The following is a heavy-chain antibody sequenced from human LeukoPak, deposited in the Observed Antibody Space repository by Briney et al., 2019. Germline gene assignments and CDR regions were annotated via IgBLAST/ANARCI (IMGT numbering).Heavy chain of an antibody. J-gene: IGHJ3*01. Sequence: SETLSLTCTVSGGSISSYYWSWIRQPPGRGLEWIGYVHFSGSTSLNPSLKSRVTISVDTSKNQFSLRLGSVTAADTAVYYCAREQYLAYDVFGFWGQGTLVTVSS. CDR1: GGSISSYY. CDR3: AREQYLAYDVFGF. CDR2: VHFSGST. D-gene: IGHD4-11*01. V-gene: IGHV4-59*01.